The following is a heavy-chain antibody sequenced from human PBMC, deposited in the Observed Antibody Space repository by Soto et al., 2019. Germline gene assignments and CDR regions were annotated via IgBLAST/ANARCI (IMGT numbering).Heavy chain of an antibody. V-gene: IGHV4-59*01. CDR1: GGSISSYY. CDR3: AATNSGYDYPFDY. D-gene: IGHD5-12*01. Sequence: SETLSLTCTVSGGSISSYYWSWIRQPPGKGLEWIGYIYYSGSTNYNPSLKSRVTISVDTSKNQFSLKLSSVTAADTAVYYCAATNSGYDYPFDYWGQGTLVTVSS. CDR2: IYYSGST. J-gene: IGHJ4*02.